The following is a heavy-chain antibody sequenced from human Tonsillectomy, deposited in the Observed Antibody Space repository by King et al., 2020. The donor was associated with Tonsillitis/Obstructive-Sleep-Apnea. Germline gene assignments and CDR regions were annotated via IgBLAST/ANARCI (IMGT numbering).Heavy chain of an antibody. D-gene: IGHD2-2*01. CDR3: ARSCSSNNCFGYYFDY. CDR2: IYPDDSDT. V-gene: IGHV5-51*01. J-gene: IGHJ4*02. Sequence: QLVQSGAEVKKPGESLKISCKGSGYSFTNYWIGWVRQMPGKGLEWVGIIYPDDSDTRYSPSFQGQVTISADKSTSTAYLQWSSLKASDTAMYYCARSCSSNNCFGYYFDYWGQGTLVTVSS. CDR1: GYSFTNYW.